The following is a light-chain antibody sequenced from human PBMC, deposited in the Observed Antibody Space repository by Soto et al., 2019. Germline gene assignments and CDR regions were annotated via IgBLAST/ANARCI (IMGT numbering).Light chain of an antibody. CDR1: SGHSSYA. Sequence: QSVLTQSPSASASLGASVKLTCTLRSGHSSYAIAWHQQQPEKGPRYLMKLNSDGSHSKGDGIPDRVSGSSSGAERYLTSSGLQSEDEADYYCQTWGTGIQVFGGGTKLTVL. V-gene: IGLV4-69*01. CDR2: LNSDGSH. CDR3: QTWGTGIQV. J-gene: IGLJ2*01.